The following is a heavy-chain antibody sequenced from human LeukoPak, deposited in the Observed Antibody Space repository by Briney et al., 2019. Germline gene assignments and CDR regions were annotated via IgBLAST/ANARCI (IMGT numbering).Heavy chain of an antibody. CDR2: ISSSSSCI. J-gene: IGHJ4*02. Sequence: GGSLRLSCAASGFTFSSYSMNWVRQAPGKGLEWVSSISSSSSCIYYADSVKGRFTISRDNAKNSLYLQMNSLRAEDTAVYYCARVAGTNFPYSSGWYLPLDAPLPPDYWGQGTLVTVSS. CDR3: ARVAGTNFPYSSGWYLPLDAPLPPDY. V-gene: IGHV3-21*01. CDR1: GFTFSSYS. D-gene: IGHD6-19*01.